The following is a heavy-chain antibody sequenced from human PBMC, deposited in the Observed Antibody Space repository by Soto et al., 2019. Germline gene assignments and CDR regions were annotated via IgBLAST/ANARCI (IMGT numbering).Heavy chain of an antibody. D-gene: IGHD2-21*02. V-gene: IGHV1-69*01. CDR2: VIPIFGTA. Sequence: QVQLVQSGAEVKKPGSSVKVSCKASGGTFSSYAISWVRQAPGQGLEWMGGVIPIFGTANYAQKLQGRVRLTEDESTSTAYMELSSLRSEDTAVDYCARGVVTIREDAFDIWGQGTMVTVSS. CDR1: GGTFSSYA. J-gene: IGHJ3*02. CDR3: ARGVVTIREDAFDI.